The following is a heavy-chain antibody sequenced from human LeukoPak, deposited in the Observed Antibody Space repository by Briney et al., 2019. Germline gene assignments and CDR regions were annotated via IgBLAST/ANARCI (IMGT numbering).Heavy chain of an antibody. CDR2: INHSGST. D-gene: IGHD3-22*01. Sequence: SETLSLTCAVYGGSFSGYYWSWIRQPPGKGPEWIGEINHSGSTNYNLSLKSRVTISVDTSKNQFSLKLSSVTAADTAVYYCARVVIVAFDIWGQGTMVTVSS. J-gene: IGHJ3*02. V-gene: IGHV4-34*01. CDR3: ARVVIVAFDI. CDR1: GGSFSGYY.